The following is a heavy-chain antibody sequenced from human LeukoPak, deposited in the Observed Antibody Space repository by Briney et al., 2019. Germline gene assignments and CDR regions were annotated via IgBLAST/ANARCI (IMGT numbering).Heavy chain of an antibody. V-gene: IGHV4-39*01. CDR2: IYYSGST. D-gene: IGHD3-10*01. J-gene: IGHJ4*02. CDR1: GVSISSSNSY. CDR3: ASIAGGSGSYLSY. Sequence: SETLSLTCTVSGVSISSSNSYWGWIRQPPGKGLEWIGSIYYSGSTYYNPSLKSRVTISVDTSKNQFSLKLSSVTAADTAVYYCASIAGGSGSYLSYWGQGTLVTVSS.